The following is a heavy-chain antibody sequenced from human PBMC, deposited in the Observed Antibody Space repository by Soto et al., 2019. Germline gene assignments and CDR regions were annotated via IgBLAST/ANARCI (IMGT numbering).Heavy chain of an antibody. V-gene: IGHV4-59*08. CDR3: ARRYGPGVDY. J-gene: IGHJ4*02. D-gene: IGHD4-17*01. CDR2: IYYSGST. CDR1: GGSISSYY. Sequence: QVQLQESGPGLVKPSETLSLTCTVSGGSISSYYWSWIRQPPGKGLEWIVYIYYSGSTNYNPSLKSRVTISVATSKNQFSLKLSSVTAADTAVYSCARRYGPGVDYWGQGTLVTISS.